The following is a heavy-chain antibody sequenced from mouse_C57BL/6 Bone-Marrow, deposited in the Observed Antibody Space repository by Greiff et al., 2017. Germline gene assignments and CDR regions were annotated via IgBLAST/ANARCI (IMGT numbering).Heavy chain of an antibody. J-gene: IGHJ3*01. CDR1: GYTFTSYG. CDR2: IYPRSGNT. Sequence: VKLMESGAELARPGASVKLSCKASGYTFTSYGISWVKQRTGQGLEWIGEIYPRSGNTYYNEKFKGKATLTADKSSSTAYMELRSLTSEDSAVYFCARAHYYGSSSWFAYWGQGTLVTVSA. V-gene: IGHV1-81*01. D-gene: IGHD1-1*01. CDR3: ARAHYYGSSSWFAY.